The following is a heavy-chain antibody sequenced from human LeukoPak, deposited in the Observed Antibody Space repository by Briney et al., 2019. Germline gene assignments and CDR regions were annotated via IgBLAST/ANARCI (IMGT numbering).Heavy chain of an antibody. CDR2: INSDGSST. V-gene: IGHV3-74*01. D-gene: IGHD4-23*01. J-gene: IGHJ6*03. Sequence: GGSLRLSCAASGFTFSSYWMHWVRQAPGKGLVWVSRINSDGSSTSYADSVKGRFTISRDNAKNSLYLQMNSLRAEDTAVYYCATSTVVTPIYYYYMDVWGKGTTVTISS. CDR1: GFTFSSYW. CDR3: ATSTVVTPIYYYYMDV.